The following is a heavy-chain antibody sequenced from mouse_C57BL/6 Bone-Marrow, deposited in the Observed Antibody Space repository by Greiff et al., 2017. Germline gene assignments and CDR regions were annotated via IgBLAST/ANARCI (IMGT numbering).Heavy chain of an antibody. CDR2: ISSGGSYT. V-gene: IGHV5-6*01. D-gene: IGHD2-5*01. CDR1: GFTFSSYG. Sequence: VQLKESGGDLVKPGGSLKLSCAASGFTFSSYGMSWVRQTPDKRLEWVATISSGGSYTYYPDSVKGRFTISRDNAKNTLYLQMSSLKSEDTAMYYCARHLPTIVTTNYFDYWGQGTTLTVSS. CDR3: ARHLPTIVTTNYFDY. J-gene: IGHJ2*01.